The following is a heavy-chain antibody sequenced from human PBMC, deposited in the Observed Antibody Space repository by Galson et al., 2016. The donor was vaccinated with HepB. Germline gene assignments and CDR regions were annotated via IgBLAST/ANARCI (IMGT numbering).Heavy chain of an antibody. V-gene: IGHV3-9*01. CDR3: VKDKAPRWKPLNERESVDY. J-gene: IGHJ4*02. Sequence: LRLSCAASGFTFDESTMHWVRQAPGTGLELDSGSSWYGGGIRFGDPVNGRFTLARDNAENSLHLQMNSLRAEDTALYYCVKDKAPRWKPLNERESVDYWGQGTLVTVSS. CDR2: SSWYGGGI. CDR1: GFTFDEST. D-gene: IGHD4-23*01.